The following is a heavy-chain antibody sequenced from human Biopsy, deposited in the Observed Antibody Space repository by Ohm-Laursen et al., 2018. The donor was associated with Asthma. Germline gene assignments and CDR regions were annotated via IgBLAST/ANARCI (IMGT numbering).Heavy chain of an antibody. J-gene: IGHJ4*02. CDR2: MYYGETT. CDR1: SGSGGYMRSGNYY. Sequence: GTLSLTCSLSSGSGGYMRSGNYYWGWIRQPPGKGLEWIGSMYYGETTYYSPSLKSRVTISVDTSKDQFSLILSSVTAADTAVYYCARHDHRWDTYADFWGQGTLVTVSS. CDR3: ARHDHRWDTYADF. D-gene: IGHD2-2*01. V-gene: IGHV4-39*01.